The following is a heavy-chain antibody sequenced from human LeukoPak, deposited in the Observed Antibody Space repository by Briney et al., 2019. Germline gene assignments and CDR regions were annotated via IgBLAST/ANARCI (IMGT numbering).Heavy chain of an antibody. V-gene: IGHV4-34*01. D-gene: IGHD5-12*01. Sequence: SETLSLTCTVSGDSISSYYWSWIRQPPGKGLEWIGEVNHSGSTNYNPSLKSRVTLSVDTSKNQFSLKLSSVTAADTAVYYCARARDGYYYYFDYWGQGTLVTVSS. CDR1: GDSISSYY. CDR3: ARARDGYYYYFDY. CDR2: VNHSGST. J-gene: IGHJ4*02.